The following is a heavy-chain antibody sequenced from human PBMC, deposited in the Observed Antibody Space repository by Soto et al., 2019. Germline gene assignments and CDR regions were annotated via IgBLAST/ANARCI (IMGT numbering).Heavy chain of an antibody. J-gene: IGHJ4*02. CDR1: GGSFSGYY. CDR2: IFHDGST. D-gene: IGHD3-22*01. Sequence: SSETLCLTCAVYGGSFSGYYWSWIRQPPGKGLEWIGEIFHDGSTNYSPSLKSRVTISLDTSKKQFSLEMTSVTAADTAVYYCARPHYDRNTFYSFFGYWGQGARVTVSS. V-gene: IGHV4-34*12. CDR3: ARPHYDRNTFYSFFGY.